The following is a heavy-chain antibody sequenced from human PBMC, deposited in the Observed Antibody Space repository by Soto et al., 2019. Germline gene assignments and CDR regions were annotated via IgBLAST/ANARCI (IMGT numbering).Heavy chain of an antibody. CDR1: GGSFSGYY. Sequence: SETLSLTCAVYGGSFSGYYWSWIRQPPGKGLEWIGSIYYSGSTYYNPSLKSRVTISVDTSKNQFSLRLSSVTAADTAVYYCARRSGRGDYVDYWGQGTLVTVSS. D-gene: IGHD1-26*01. CDR3: ARRSGRGDYVDY. J-gene: IGHJ4*02. CDR2: IYYSGST. V-gene: IGHV4-34*01.